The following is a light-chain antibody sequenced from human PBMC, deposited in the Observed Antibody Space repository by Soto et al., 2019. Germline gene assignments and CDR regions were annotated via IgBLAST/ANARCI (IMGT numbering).Light chain of an antibody. CDR1: RANIGSNT. V-gene: IGLV1-44*01. CDR3: AAWEDSLNPSFV. J-gene: IGLJ1*01. Sequence: QSVLTQPPSVSGTPGQKVTISCSGSRANIGSNTVNWYQHLPGTVPKLLIYSNNQRPSGVPERFSGSKSGTSASLAISGLQAEDEADEYCAAWEDSLNPSFVFGTGTKVTVL. CDR2: SNN.